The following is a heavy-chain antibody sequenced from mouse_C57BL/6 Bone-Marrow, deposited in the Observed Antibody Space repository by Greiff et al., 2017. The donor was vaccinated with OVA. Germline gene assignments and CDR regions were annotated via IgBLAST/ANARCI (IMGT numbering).Heavy chain of an antibody. CDR2: INPNNGGT. CDR3: ARGTTVVAEGAWFAY. J-gene: IGHJ3*01. Sequence: VQLQQSGPELVKPGASVKISCKASGYTFTDYYMNWVKQSHGKSLEWIGDINPNNGGTSYNQKFKGKATLTVDKSSSTAYMELRSLTSEDSAVYYCARGTTVVAEGAWFAYWGQGTLVTVSA. D-gene: IGHD1-1*01. V-gene: IGHV1-26*01. CDR1: GYTFTDYY.